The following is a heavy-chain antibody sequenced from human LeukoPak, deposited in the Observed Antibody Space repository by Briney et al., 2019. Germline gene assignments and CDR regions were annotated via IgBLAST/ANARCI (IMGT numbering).Heavy chain of an antibody. CDR2: IYSGGST. Sequence: GGSLRLSCAASGFTVSSNYMSWVRQAPGKGLEWVSVIYSGGSTYYADSVKGRFTISRDNSKNTLYLQMNSLRAEDTAVYYCAKDLASENYDYVWGSYLFDPWGQGALVTVSS. J-gene: IGHJ5*02. CDR3: AKDLASENYDYVWGSYLFDP. D-gene: IGHD3-16*02. CDR1: GFTVSSNY. V-gene: IGHV3-66*01.